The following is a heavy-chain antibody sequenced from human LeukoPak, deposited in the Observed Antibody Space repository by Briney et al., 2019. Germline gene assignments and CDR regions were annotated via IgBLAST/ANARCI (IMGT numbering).Heavy chain of an antibody. J-gene: IGHJ2*01. CDR3: ARVYYSNSYDYWYFDL. CDR1: GGSIRSYY. CDR2: IYYSGST. V-gene: IGHV4-59*01. Sequence: SETLSLTCTVSGGSIRSYYWSWIRQPPGKGLEWLAYIYYSGSTNYIPSLKSRVTISVDTSKNQYALKMSSVTAADTAVYYCARVYYSNSYDYWYFDLWGRGTLVTVSS. D-gene: IGHD6-13*01.